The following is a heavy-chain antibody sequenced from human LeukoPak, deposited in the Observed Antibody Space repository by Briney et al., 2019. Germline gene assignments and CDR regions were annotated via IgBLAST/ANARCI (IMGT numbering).Heavy chain of an antibody. J-gene: IGHJ4*02. CDR3: ARGPPAVLYHYDSSGIFYFDY. CDR2: IYYSGST. V-gene: IGHV4-59*08. Sequence: SETLSLTCTVSGGSISSYYWSWIRQPPGKGLEWIGYIYYSGSTYYNPSLKSRVAISVDTSKNQFSLKLSSVTAADTAVYYCARGPPAVLYHYDSSGIFYFDYWGQGTLVTVSS. CDR1: GGSISSYY. D-gene: IGHD3-22*01.